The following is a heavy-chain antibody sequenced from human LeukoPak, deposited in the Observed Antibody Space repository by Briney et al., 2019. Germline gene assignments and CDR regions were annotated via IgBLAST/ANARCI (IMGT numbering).Heavy chain of an antibody. J-gene: IGHJ4*02. CDR1: GGSFSGYY. D-gene: IGHD4-17*01. Sequence: PSETLSLTCAVYGGSFSGYYWSWIRQPPGKGLEWIGEINHSGSTNYNPSLKSRVTISVDTSKNQFALKLSSVTAADTAVYNCARGSTVTRYFDYWGQGTLVTVSS. V-gene: IGHV4-34*01. CDR3: ARGSTVTRYFDY. CDR2: INHSGST.